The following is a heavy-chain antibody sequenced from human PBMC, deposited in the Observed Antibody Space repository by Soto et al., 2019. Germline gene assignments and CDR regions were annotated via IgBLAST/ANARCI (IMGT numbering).Heavy chain of an antibody. J-gene: IGHJ5*02. V-gene: IGHV3-23*01. Sequence: PGLSLRLSRSASLFTFSSYDMIGFRQAPGQGLEWVSAISGSGCSTYYAVSVKGRFTVSRDNSKNTLYLQLDSRKFEDTAVYYRPNEYLDGTSDGFYPWCQG. CDR1: LFTFSSYD. CDR3: PNEYLDGTSDGFYP. CDR2: ISGSGCST. D-gene: IGHD2-8*01.